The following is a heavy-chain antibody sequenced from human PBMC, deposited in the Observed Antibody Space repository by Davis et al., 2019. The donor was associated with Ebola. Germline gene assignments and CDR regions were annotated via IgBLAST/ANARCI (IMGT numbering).Heavy chain of an antibody. CDR2: TYYSSKWYN. D-gene: IGHD5-18*01. J-gene: IGHJ6*04. CDR1: GDSVSSGG. CDR3: ARGWLRGGMDV. Sequence: HSQTLSLTCAISGDSVSSGGWNWIRQSPSRGLEWLGRTYYSSKWYNDYAVSVKSRITINPNPSKNQFSLHLNSVTPEDTALYYCARGWLRGGMDVWGEGTTVTVSS. V-gene: IGHV6-1*01.